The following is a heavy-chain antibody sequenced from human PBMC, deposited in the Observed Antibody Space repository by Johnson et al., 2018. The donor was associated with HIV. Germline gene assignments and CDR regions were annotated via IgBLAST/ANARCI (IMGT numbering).Heavy chain of an antibody. Sequence: VQLVESGGGVVQPGRSLRISCAASGFTVSSNYITWVRQAPGKGLEWVSVIYSGGSTYYADSVKGRFTISRDNSKNTLYLQMNSLRAEDTAVYYCARKDDTSACDIWCQGTMIIVSS. D-gene: IGHD3-22*01. V-gene: IGHV3-66*01. CDR3: ARKDDTSACDI. CDR2: IYSGGST. CDR1: GFTVSSNY. J-gene: IGHJ3*02.